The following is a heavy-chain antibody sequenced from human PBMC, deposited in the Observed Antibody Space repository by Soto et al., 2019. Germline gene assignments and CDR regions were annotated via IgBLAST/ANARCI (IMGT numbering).Heavy chain of an antibody. CDR2: ISGSGGST. D-gene: IGHD2-15*01. J-gene: IGHJ3*02. CDR1: GFTFSSYA. CDR3: AKDLVAVVVVAESSRAFDI. Sequence: EVQLLESGGGLVQPGGSLRLSCAASGFTFSSYAMSWVRQAPGKGLEWVSAISGSGGSTYYADSVKGRFTISRDNSENTLYLQMNSLRAEDTAVYYCAKDLVAVVVVAESSRAFDIWGQGTMVTVSS. V-gene: IGHV3-23*01.